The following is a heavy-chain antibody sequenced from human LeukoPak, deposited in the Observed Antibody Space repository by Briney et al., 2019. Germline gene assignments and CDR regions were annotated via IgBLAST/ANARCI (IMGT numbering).Heavy chain of an antibody. CDR3: VRGFGGRTDS. D-gene: IGHD2-15*01. J-gene: IGHJ5*01. Sequence: GGSLRLSCAASGFTFSSSWMHWARQAPGKGLVWVSRINTDGSRTDHADSVKGRFTISSDNAKDTLYLQMNSLRAEDTAVYYCVRGFGGRTDSWGQGTVVTVST. CDR1: GFTFSSSW. CDR2: INTDGSRT. V-gene: IGHV3-74*01.